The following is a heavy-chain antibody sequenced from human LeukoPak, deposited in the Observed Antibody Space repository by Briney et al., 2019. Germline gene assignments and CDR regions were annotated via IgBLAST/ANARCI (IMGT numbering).Heavy chain of an antibody. CDR3: ARDPPPTVLPLGYFDL. CDR1: GGSISSSSYY. CDR2: IYYSGST. V-gene: IGHV4-39*02. J-gene: IGHJ2*01. Sequence: SETLSLTCTVSGGSISSSSYYWGWIRRPPGQGLEWIGSIYYSGSTYYNPSLKSRVTISVDTSKNQFSLKLSSVTAADTAVYYCARDPPPTVLPLGYFDLWGRGTLVTVSS. D-gene: IGHD4-17*01.